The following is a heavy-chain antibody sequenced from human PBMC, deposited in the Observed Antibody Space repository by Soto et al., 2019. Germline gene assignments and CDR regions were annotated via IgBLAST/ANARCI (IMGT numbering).Heavy chain of an antibody. D-gene: IGHD2-2*01. CDR3: ARGGALGYCISISCYGSYYYYGMDV. CDR2: INPNSGGT. Sequence: ASVKVSCKASGYTFTGYYMHWVRQAPGQGLEWMGWINPNSGGTNYAQKFQGWVTMTRDTSISTAYMELSRLRSDDTAVYYCARGGALGYCISISCYGSYYYYGMDVRAQRTTVTGSS. V-gene: IGHV1-2*04. CDR1: GYTFTGYY. J-gene: IGHJ6*02.